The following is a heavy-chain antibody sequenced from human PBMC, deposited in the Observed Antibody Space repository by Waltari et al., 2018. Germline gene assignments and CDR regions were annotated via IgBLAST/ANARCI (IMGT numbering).Heavy chain of an antibody. CDR3: ARDAQWLAGVDY. D-gene: IGHD6-19*01. V-gene: IGHV4-39*07. CDR2: IYYSGST. J-gene: IGHJ4*02. Sequence: QLQLQESGPGLVKPSETLSLPCTVPGGSISSSNFYWGGTRQPPGKGLEWIGSIYYSGSTYYNPSLKSRVTISVDTSKNQFSLNLSSVTAADTAVYYCARDAQWLAGVDYWGQGTLVTVSS. CDR1: GGSISSSNFY.